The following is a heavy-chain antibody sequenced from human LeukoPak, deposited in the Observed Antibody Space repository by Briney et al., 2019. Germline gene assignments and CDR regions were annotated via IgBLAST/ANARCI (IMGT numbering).Heavy chain of an antibody. Sequence: ASVKVSCKVSGYTLTELSMHWVRQAPGKGLEWMGSFDPEDGETIYAQKFQDRVTMTEDTSTNTAYMELSSLRSDDTAMYYCATVVYFGSELRFDYWGQGTLVTVSS. J-gene: IGHJ4*02. CDR3: ATVVYFGSELRFDY. D-gene: IGHD3-10*01. V-gene: IGHV1-24*01. CDR1: GYTLTELS. CDR2: FDPEDGET.